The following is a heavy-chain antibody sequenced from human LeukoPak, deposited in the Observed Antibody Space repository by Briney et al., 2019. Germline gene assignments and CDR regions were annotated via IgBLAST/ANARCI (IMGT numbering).Heavy chain of an antibody. D-gene: IGHD3-16*01. CDR2: ISSSGTDV. V-gene: IGHV3-21*01. CDR3: ARAYSNNAYYSPDY. Sequence: GGSLRLSCAASGFTFSAYTLNWVRQAPGKGLEWLSSISSSGTDVFYADFLRGRFAISRDNAKNSLYLQMNSLRAEDTAVYYCARAYSNNAYYSPDYWGQGALVTVSS. J-gene: IGHJ4*02. CDR1: GFTFSAYT.